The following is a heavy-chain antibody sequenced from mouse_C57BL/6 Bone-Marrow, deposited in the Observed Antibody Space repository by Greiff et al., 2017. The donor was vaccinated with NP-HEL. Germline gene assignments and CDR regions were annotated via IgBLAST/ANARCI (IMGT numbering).Heavy chain of an antibody. D-gene: IGHD1-1*02. Sequence: EVHLVESGGGLVKPGGSLKLSCAASGFTFSDYGMHWVRQAPEKGLEWVAYISSGSSTIYYAATVKGRFTISRGNAKNTLLLQMTRLRAEDTAMYYCARWVGLGFADWGQGTLVTVSA. J-gene: IGHJ3*01. CDR1: GFTFSDYG. CDR3: ARWVGLGFAD. V-gene: IGHV5-17*01. CDR2: ISSGSSTI.